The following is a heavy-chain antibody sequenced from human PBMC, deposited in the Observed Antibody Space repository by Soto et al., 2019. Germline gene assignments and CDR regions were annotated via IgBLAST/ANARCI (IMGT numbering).Heavy chain of an antibody. CDR3: ARDRGSGWYPAPFY. CDR2: INAGNGNT. J-gene: IGHJ4*02. Sequence: APVKVSCKASGYTFTSYAMHWVRQAPGQRLEWMGWINAGNGNTKYSQKFQGRVTITRDTSASTAYMELSSLRSEDTAVYYCARDRGSGWYPAPFYWGQGTLVTVSS. V-gene: IGHV1-3*01. CDR1: GYTFTSYA. D-gene: IGHD6-19*01.